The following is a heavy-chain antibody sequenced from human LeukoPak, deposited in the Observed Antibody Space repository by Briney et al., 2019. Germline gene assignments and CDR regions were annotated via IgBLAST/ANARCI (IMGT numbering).Heavy chain of an antibody. D-gene: IGHD3-10*01. Sequence: GGSLRLSCAASGFTFSDYXMSWIRQAPGKGLEWVSYISSSGSTKYYADSVKGRFTISRDNAKNSYLQMNSLRAEDTAVYYCARDGHAYGRGSPHYWGQGTLVTVSS. CDR1: GFTFSDYX. CDR3: ARDGHAYGRGSPHY. J-gene: IGHJ4*02. V-gene: IGHV3-11*01. CDR2: ISSSGSTK.